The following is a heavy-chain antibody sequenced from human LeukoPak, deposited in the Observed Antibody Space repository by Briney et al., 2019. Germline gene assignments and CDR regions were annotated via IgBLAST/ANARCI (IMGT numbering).Heavy chain of an antibody. V-gene: IGHV3-23*01. Sequence: AGGSLRLSCTASGFTFSTYDMNWVRQAPGKGLEWVSTVRVNGRSTYYADSVKGRFTISRDNSKNTLYLQMNSLRAEDTARYYCAKPGEASNYYFDYWGQGALVTVSS. J-gene: IGHJ4*02. CDR1: GFTFSTYD. CDR3: AKPGEASNYYFDY. CDR2: VRVNGRST. D-gene: IGHD2-21*01.